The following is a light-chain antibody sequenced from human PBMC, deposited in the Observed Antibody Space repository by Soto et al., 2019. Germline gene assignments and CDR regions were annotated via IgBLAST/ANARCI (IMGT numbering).Light chain of an antibody. CDR2: HAS. CDR1: QSVSSSY. CDR3: QQYGSSPLT. Sequence: EIVLTQSPGTLSLSPGERVTLSCRASQSVSSSYLAWYQHKPGQAPRLLIYHASISATGIPDRFSGSGSGTDFTLTISRLEPEDSAVYYCQQYGSSPLTFGGGTKVEI. V-gene: IGKV3-20*01. J-gene: IGKJ4*01.